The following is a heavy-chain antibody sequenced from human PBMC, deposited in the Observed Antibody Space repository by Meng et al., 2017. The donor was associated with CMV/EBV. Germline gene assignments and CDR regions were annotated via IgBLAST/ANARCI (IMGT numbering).Heavy chain of an antibody. CDR3: ARGNIVGDY. CDR2: IYSGGST. V-gene: IGHV3-66*01. CDR1: GFTVSSNY. D-gene: IGHD2-21*01. Sequence: VRLWESGGGLVLPGGSLDLSCAASGFTVSSNYMSWVRQAPGKGLEWVSVIYSGGSTYYADSVKGRFTISRDNSKNTLYFQMNSLRAEDTAVYYCARGNIVGDYWGQGTLVTVSS. J-gene: IGHJ4*02.